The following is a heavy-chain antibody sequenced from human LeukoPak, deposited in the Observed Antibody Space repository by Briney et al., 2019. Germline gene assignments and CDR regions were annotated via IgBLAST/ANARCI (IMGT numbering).Heavy chain of an antibody. CDR3: AVIAVAGFDY. Sequence: GGSLRLSCAASGFTFSSYSMNWVRQAPGKGLEWISYISSSTSTIYYADSVKGRFTISRDNAKNSLYLQMNSLRAEDTAVYYCAVIAVAGFDYWGQGTLVTVSS. CDR2: ISSSTSTI. V-gene: IGHV3-48*01. CDR1: GFTFSSYS. J-gene: IGHJ4*02. D-gene: IGHD6-19*01.